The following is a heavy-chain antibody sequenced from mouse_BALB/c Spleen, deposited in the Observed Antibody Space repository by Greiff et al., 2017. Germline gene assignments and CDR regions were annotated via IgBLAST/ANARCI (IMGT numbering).Heavy chain of an antibody. J-gene: IGHJ4*01. V-gene: IGHV1-63*01. CDR3: AREGYDYAMDY. Sequence: VQLQQSGAELVRPGTSVKISCKASGYTFTNYWLGWVKQRPGHGLEWIGDIYPGGGYTNYNEKFKGKATLTADKSSSTAYMQLSSLTSENSAVYFCAREGYDYAMDYWGQGTSVTVSS. D-gene: IGHD2-3*01. CDR2: IYPGGGYT. CDR1: GYTFTNYW.